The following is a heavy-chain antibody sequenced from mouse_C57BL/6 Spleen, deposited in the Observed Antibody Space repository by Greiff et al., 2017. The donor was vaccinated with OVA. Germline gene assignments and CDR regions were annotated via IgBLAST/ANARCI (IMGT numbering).Heavy chain of an antibody. D-gene: IGHD1-1*02. CDR3: ARRGSTYAMDY. CDR2: IYPSDSET. J-gene: IGHJ4*01. V-gene: IGHV1-61*01. Sequence: VQLQQPGAELVRPGSSVKLSCKASGYTFTSYWMDWVKQRPGQGLEWIGNIYPSDSETHYNQKFKDKATLTVDKSSSTAYMQLSSLTSEDSAVYCCARRGSTYAMDYWGQGPSVTVSS. CDR1: GYTFTSYW.